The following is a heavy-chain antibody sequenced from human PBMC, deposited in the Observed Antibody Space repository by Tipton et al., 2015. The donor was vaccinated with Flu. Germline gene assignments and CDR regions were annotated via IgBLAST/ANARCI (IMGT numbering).Heavy chain of an antibody. Sequence: SLRLSCAASGFTFSSYDMHWVRQAPGKGLEWVAFIRYDGSNKYYADSVKGRFTISRDNSKNTLYLQMNSLRAEDTAVYYCAKVIPEIVAGLDYWGQGTLVTVSS. V-gene: IGHV3-30*02. CDR1: GFTFSSYD. D-gene: IGHD5-12*01. J-gene: IGHJ4*02. CDR3: AKVIPEIVAGLDY. CDR2: IRYDGSNK.